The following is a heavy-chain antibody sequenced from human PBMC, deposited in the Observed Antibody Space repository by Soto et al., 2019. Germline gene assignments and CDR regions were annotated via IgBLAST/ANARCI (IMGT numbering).Heavy chain of an antibody. CDR1: GGSISSSSYY. Sequence: QLQLQESGPGLVKPSETLSLTCTVSGGSISSSSYYWGWIRQPPGKGLEWIGSIYYSGSTYYNPSLKSRVTISVDTSNNQFSLKLSSVTAADTAVYYCARLPGDYVIWFDPWGQGTLVTVSS. CDR3: ARLPGDYVIWFDP. V-gene: IGHV4-39*01. CDR2: IYYSGST. J-gene: IGHJ5*02. D-gene: IGHD4-17*01.